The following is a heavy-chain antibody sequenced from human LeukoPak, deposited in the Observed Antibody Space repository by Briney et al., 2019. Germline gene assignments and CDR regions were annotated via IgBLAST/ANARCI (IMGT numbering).Heavy chain of an antibody. CDR1: GYTFTSYY. CDR2: FDPEDGET. D-gene: IGHD1-26*01. Sequence: GASVKVSCKASGYTFTSYYIHWVRQAPGKGLEWMGGFDPEDGETIYAQKFQGRVTMTEDTSTDTAYMELSSLRSEDTAVYYCASTAYSGSYSPTDAFDIWGQGTMVTVSS. J-gene: IGHJ3*02. CDR3: ASTAYSGSYSPTDAFDI. V-gene: IGHV1-24*01.